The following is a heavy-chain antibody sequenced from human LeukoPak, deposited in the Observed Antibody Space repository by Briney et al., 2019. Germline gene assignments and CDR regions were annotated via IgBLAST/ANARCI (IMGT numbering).Heavy chain of an antibody. CDR3: ARAYSSGWAPMDP. D-gene: IGHD6-19*01. Sequence: SQTLSLTCTVSGGSISSGDYYWSWIRQPPGKGLEWIGYIYYSGSNYYNPSLKSRVTISVDTSKNQFSLKLSSVTAADTAVYYCARAYSSGWAPMDPWGQGTLVTVSS. CDR1: GGSISSGDYY. CDR2: IYYSGSN. J-gene: IGHJ5*02. V-gene: IGHV4-30-4*01.